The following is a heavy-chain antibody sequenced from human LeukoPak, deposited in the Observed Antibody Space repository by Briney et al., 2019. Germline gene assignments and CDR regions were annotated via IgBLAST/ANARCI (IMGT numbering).Heavy chain of an antibody. D-gene: IGHD6-13*01. J-gene: IGHJ4*02. V-gene: IGHV1-2*02. CDR1: GYTFTGYY. CDR3: ARVGPSRYTQQLVLGY. Sequence: ASVKVSCKASGYTFTGYYMHWVRQAPGQGLEWMGWIDPNSGGTNYAQKFQGRVTMTRDTSISTAYMELSRLRSDDTAVYYCARVGPSRYTQQLVLGYWGQGTLVTVSS. CDR2: IDPNSGGT.